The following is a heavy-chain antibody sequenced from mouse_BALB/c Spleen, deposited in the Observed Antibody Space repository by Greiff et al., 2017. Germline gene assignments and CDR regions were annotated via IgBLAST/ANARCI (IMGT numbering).Heavy chain of an antibody. Sequence: EVKLVESGPGLVKPSQTVSLTCTVTGISITTGNYRWSWIRQFPGNKLEWIGYIYYSGTITYNPSLTSRTTITRDTSKNQFFLEMNSLTAEDTATYYCAREGEYSYYFDYWGQGTTLTVSS. V-gene: IGHV3-5*02. CDR3: AREGEYSYYFDY. D-gene: IGHD5-2*01. J-gene: IGHJ2*01. CDR2: IYYSGTI. CDR1: GISITTGNYR.